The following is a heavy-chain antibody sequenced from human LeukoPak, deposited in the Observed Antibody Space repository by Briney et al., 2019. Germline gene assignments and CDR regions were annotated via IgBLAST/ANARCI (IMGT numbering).Heavy chain of an antibody. CDR1: GFTFNDYY. D-gene: IGHD5-18*01. CDR2: MSIDGNNI. Sequence: GGSLRLSCAASGFTFNDYYMSWIRQAPGKGLEWVSYMSIDGNNISYADSVKGRFTISRDNAKNSLYLQMNSLRAEDTAVYYCARDRQGYSYGDEYFDYWGQGTLVTVSS. J-gene: IGHJ4*02. CDR3: ARDRQGYSYGDEYFDY. V-gene: IGHV3-11*04.